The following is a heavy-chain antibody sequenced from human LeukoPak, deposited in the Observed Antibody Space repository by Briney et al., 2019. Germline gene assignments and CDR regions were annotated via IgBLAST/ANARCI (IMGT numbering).Heavy chain of an antibody. D-gene: IGHD6-6*01. Sequence: ASVKVSCKASGYTFTSHFMHWVRQAPGQGLEWMGIINPRGGSTSYTQKLQGRVTMTTDTSTSTAYMELRSLRSDDTAVYYCARDRAARPGRFDYWGQGTLVTVSS. V-gene: IGHV1-46*01. CDR2: INPRGGST. CDR1: GYTFTSHF. CDR3: ARDRAARPGRFDY. J-gene: IGHJ4*02.